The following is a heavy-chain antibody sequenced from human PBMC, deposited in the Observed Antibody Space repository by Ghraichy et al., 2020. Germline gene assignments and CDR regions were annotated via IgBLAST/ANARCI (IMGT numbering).Heavy chain of an antibody. D-gene: IGHD3-22*01. J-gene: IGHJ4*02. CDR3: AREDDSSGYYSN. CDR2: IYHSGST. Sequence: SQTLSLTCAVSGGSISSGGYSWSWIRQPPGKGLEWIGYIYHSGSTYYNPSLKSRVTISVDRSKNQFSLKLSSVTAADTAVYYCAREDDSSGYYSNWGQGTLVTVSS. CDR1: GGSISSGGYS. V-gene: IGHV4-30-2*01.